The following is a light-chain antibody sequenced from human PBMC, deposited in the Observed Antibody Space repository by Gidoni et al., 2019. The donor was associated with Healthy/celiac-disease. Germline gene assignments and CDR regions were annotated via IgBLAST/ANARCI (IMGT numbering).Light chain of an antibody. CDR1: SSDVGSYNL. CDR3: CSYAGSSTHYV. CDR2: EVS. J-gene: IGLJ1*01. V-gene: IGLV2-23*02. Sequence: QSALTQHASASGSPGQSITISCTGTSSDVGSYNLVSWYQQHPGRAPKLMIYEVSKRPSGVSNRFSGSKSGNTTALTISGLQAEDEADYYCCSYAGSSTHYVFGTGTKVTVL.